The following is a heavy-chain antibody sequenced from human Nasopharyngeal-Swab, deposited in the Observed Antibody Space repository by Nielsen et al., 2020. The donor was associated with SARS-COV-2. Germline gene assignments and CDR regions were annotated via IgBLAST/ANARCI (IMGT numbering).Heavy chain of an antibody. J-gene: IGHJ6*03. Sequence: GGSLRLSCAASGFSFSEYYMSWIRQAPGKGLEWISDISSSGSITHYADSVKGRFTISRDNAKNSLYLQMNSLRAEDTAVYYCARVPNIVVVPAAIRVDYYYMDVWGKGTTVTVSS. CDR3: ARVPNIVVVPAAIRVDYYYMDV. CDR2: ISSSGSIT. D-gene: IGHD2-2*02. V-gene: IGHV3-11*04. CDR1: GFSFSEYY.